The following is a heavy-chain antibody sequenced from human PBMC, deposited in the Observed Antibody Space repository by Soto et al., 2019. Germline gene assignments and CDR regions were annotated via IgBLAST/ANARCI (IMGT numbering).Heavy chain of an antibody. J-gene: IGHJ5*02. Sequence: QVQLQQWGAGLLKPSETLSLTCAVYGGSFSGYYWNWIRQPPGKGLECIGEIDHSGYTNYNPSLKSRVTISVDTSKNQFSLRLTSVTAADTAVYYCARVRDWFDPWGQGTLVTVSS. CDR1: GGSFSGYY. D-gene: IGHD3-3*01. CDR3: ARVRDWFDP. CDR2: IDHSGYT. V-gene: IGHV4-34*01.